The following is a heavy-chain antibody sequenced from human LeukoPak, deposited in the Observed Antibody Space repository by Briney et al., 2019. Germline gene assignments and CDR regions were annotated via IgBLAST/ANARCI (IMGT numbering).Heavy chain of an antibody. CDR2: INPNSGGT. J-gene: IGHJ3*02. D-gene: IGHD2-2*01. V-gene: IGHV1-2*02. CDR3: ARDRNLIGYCSSTSCYDAFDI. CDR1: GYTFTGYF. Sequence: ASVKVSCKASGYTFTGYFMHWVRQAPGQGLEWMGWINPNSGGTNYAQKFQGRVTMTRDTSISTAYMELSRLRSDDTAVYYCARDRNLIGYCSSTSCYDAFDIWGQGTMVTVSS.